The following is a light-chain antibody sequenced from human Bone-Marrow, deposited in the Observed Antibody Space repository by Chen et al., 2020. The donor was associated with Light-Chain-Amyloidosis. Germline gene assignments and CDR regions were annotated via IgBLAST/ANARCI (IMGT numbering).Light chain of an antibody. V-gene: IGLV3-21*02. J-gene: IGLJ3*02. CDR2: DDS. Sequence: SYVLTQPSSVSVAPGQTATVACGGNNIGSTSVHWYQQTPGQAPLLDVYDDSDRPSGIPARLSVSNSGNTATLTISRVEAGDEADYYCQVWDRSSDRPVFGGGTKLTGL. CDR3: QVWDRSSDRPV. CDR1: NIGSTS.